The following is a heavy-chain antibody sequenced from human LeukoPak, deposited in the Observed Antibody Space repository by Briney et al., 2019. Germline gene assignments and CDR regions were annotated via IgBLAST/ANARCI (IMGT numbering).Heavy chain of an antibody. CDR1: GFTFSSYA. CDR3: AKSMEYYYDSSGYHPGDY. CDR2: ISGSGGST. D-gene: IGHD3-22*01. Sequence: GGSLRLSCAASGFTFSSYAMSWVRQAPGKGLEWVSAISGSGGSTYYADSVKGRFTISRGNSKNTLYLQMNSLRAEDTAVYYCAKSMEYYYDSSGYHPGDYWGQGTLVTVSS. V-gene: IGHV3-23*01. J-gene: IGHJ4*02.